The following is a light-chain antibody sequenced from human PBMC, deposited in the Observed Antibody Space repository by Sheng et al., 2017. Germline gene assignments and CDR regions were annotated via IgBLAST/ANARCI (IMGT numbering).Light chain of an antibody. CDR1: SSDIGGYNY. CDR2: DVS. V-gene: IGLV2-14*03. J-gene: IGLJ3*02. CDR3: SSYRSSRTV. Sequence: QSALTQPASVSGSPGQSITISCTGTSSDIGGYNYVSWYQQYPGKAPKLMIFDVSNRPSGVSNRFSGSKSGNTASLTISGLQAEDEADYYCSSYRSSRTVFGGGTKLTVL.